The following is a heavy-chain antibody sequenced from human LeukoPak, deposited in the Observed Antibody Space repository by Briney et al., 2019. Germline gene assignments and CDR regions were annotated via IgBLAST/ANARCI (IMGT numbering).Heavy chain of an antibody. CDR3: AREAPMDYGSGSLDY. V-gene: IGHV3-23*01. J-gene: IGHJ4*02. CDR2: ISGSGGST. Sequence: PGGSLRLSCAASGSTFSSYGMSWVRQAPGKGLEWVSAISGSGGSTYYADSVKGRFTISRDNSKNTLYLQMNSLRAEDTAVYYCAREAPMDYGSGSLDYWGQGTLVTVSS. CDR1: GSTFSSYG. D-gene: IGHD3-10*01.